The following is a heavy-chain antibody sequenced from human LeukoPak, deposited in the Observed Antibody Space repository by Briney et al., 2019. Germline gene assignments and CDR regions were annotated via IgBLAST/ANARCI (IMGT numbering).Heavy chain of an antibody. J-gene: IGHJ2*01. CDR1: GFTFSNAW. V-gene: IGHV4-59*01. CDR2: IYYSGST. CDR3: ARVPIVVVPAAIRILGDWYFDL. Sequence: GSLRLSCAASGFTFSNAWMSWVRQAPGKGLEWIGYIYYSGSTNYNPSLKSRVTISVDTSKNQFSLKLSSVTAADTAVYYCARVPIVVVPAAIRILGDWYFDLWGRGTLVTVSS. D-gene: IGHD2-2*02.